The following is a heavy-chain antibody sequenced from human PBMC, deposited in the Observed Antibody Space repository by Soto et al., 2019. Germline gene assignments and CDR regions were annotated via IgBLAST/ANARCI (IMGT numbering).Heavy chain of an antibody. V-gene: IGHV3-30*18. D-gene: IGHD5-18*01. Sequence: DSGGGVVQPGRSLRLSCAASGFTFSSYGMHWVRQAPGKGLEWVAVISYDGSNKYYADSVKGRFTISRDNSKNTLYLQMNSLRAEDTAVYYCAKDRGYSYGYYYYYGMDVWGQGTTVTVSS. CDR2: ISYDGSNK. CDR1: GFTFSSYG. J-gene: IGHJ6*02. CDR3: AKDRGYSYGYYYYYGMDV.